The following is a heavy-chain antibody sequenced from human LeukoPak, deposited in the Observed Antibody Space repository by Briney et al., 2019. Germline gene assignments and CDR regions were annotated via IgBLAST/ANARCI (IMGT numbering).Heavy chain of an antibody. Sequence: SETLSLTCTVSGGSISSYYWSWIRQPPGKGLEWIGHMYYTVSTKYNPTLKSPVTISVDRSKNQFSLKVSSVTTADTAAYYCAKEAKVWGYISAYYYYAMDVWGQGTTVTVSS. V-gene: IGHV4-59*01. CDR1: GGSISSYY. J-gene: IGHJ6*02. D-gene: IGHD3-16*01. CDR2: MYYTVST. CDR3: AKEAKVWGYISAYYYYAMDV.